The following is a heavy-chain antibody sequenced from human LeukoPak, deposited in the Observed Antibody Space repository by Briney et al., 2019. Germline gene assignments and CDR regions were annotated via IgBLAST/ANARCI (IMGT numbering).Heavy chain of an antibody. CDR3: ARVSGCNPGPFDY. CDR2: IIPIFGTA. V-gene: IGHV1-69*13. Sequence: SVKVSCKASGGTFSSYAISWVRQAPGQGLEWMGGIIPIFGTANYAQKFQGRVTITADESTSTAYMELSSLRSEDTAVYYCARVSGCNPGPFDYWGQGTLVTVSS. J-gene: IGHJ4*02. D-gene: IGHD6-19*01. CDR1: GGTFSSYA.